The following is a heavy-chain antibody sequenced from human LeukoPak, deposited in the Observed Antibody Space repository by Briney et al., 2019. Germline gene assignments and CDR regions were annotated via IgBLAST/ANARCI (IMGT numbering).Heavy chain of an antibody. CDR1: GYTFTCYG. J-gene: IGHJ6*02. CDR3: ARDGGSYNWNHDYYYYGMDV. D-gene: IGHD1-20*01. V-gene: IGHV1-18*01. Sequence: ASVTVPCKASGYTFTCYGISWVRQAPGQGLEGMGWISAYNGNTNYAQKLQGRVTMTTDTSTSTAYMELRSLRSDDTAVYYCARDGGSYNWNHDYYYYGMDVWGQGTTVTVSS. CDR2: ISAYNGNT.